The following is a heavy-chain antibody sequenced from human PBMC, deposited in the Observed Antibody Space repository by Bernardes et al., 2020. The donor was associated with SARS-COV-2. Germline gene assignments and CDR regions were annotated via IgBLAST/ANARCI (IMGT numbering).Heavy chain of an antibody. CDR2: IDYSGST. CDR3: ARAPKQRITIFGVVGWFDP. CDR1: GGSISSGGYY. Sequence: SETLSLTCTVSGGSISSGGYYWSWIRQHPGKGLEWIGYIDYSGSTYYNPSLKSRVTITVDTSKNQFSLKLSSGTAADTAVYYCARAPKQRITIFGVVGWFDPWGQGTLVTVSS. D-gene: IGHD3-3*01. J-gene: IGHJ5*02. V-gene: IGHV4-31*03.